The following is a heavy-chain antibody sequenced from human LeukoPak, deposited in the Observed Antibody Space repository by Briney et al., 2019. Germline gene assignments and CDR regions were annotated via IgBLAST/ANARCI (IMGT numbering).Heavy chain of an antibody. D-gene: IGHD3-22*01. CDR1: GFTFSSYS. CDR2: ISSSSSTI. Sequence: GGSLRLSYAASGFTFSSYSMNWVRQAPGKGLEWVSYISSSSSTIYYADSVKGRFTISRDNAKNSLYLQMNSLRDEDTAVYYCARVMIDDSSGYPTDYFDYWGQGTLVTVSS. V-gene: IGHV3-48*02. CDR3: ARVMIDDSSGYPTDYFDY. J-gene: IGHJ4*02.